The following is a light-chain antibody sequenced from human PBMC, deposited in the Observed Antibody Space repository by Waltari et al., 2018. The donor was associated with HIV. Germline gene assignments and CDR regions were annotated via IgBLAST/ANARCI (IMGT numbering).Light chain of an antibody. V-gene: IGKV3-15*01. J-gene: IGKJ1*01. Sequence: EIVMTQSPATLSVSPGERATLSCRARQSISGNLAWYQQRRGPAPRLLIYGASTRASGIPARFSGSGSGPDFSLTISSLQSEDSALYYCQQYNHWPRTFGQGTKLEI. CDR3: QQYNHWPRT. CDR1: QSISGN. CDR2: GAS.